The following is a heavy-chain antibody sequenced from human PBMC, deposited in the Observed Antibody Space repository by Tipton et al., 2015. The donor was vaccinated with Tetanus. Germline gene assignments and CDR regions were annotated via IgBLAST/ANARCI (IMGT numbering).Heavy chain of an antibody. D-gene: IGHD3-22*01. V-gene: IGHV4-39*01. CDR1: DESISSSSYY. J-gene: IGHJ3*02. CDR3: ARRGDYVFYYESSGYLWGAAFDI. Sequence: TLSLTCTVSDESISSSSYYWGWIRHHPGRGLEWIASISNSGTSYNNPSFRSRVTISVDTSKNQFSLKLNSVTAADTAVYYCARRGDYVFYYESSGYLWGAAFDIGGQGTMFSVS. CDR2: ISNSGTS.